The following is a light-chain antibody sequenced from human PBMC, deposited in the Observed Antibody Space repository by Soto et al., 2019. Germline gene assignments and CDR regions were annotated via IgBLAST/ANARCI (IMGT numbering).Light chain of an antibody. CDR3: QQYNSYSPLT. V-gene: IGKV1-13*02. CDR2: DAS. CDR1: QGISSY. Sequence: AIQLTQSPSSLSASVGDRVTITCRASQGISSYLAWYQQKPGKAPKLLIYDASSLESGVPSRFSGSGSGTEFTLTISFLQPDDFATYYCQQYNSYSPLTFGGGTKVDIK. J-gene: IGKJ4*01.